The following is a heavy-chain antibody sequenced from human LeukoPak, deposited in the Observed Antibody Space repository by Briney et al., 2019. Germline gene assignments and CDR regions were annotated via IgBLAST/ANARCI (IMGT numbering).Heavy chain of an antibody. CDR3: AKPVGGSYYLPPYFDY. CDR2: INHSWST. D-gene: IGHD1-26*01. V-gene: IGHV4-34*01. J-gene: IGHJ4*02. CDR1: GRSFSGYY. Sequence: SDTLSLTCAVYGRSFSGYYGSWIPQPPGKGLEWIGEINHSWSTNHTPSLKSRVTISVDTSKIQFSLKLSSVAAADTAVYYCAKPVGGSYYLPPYFDYWGQGTLVTVSS.